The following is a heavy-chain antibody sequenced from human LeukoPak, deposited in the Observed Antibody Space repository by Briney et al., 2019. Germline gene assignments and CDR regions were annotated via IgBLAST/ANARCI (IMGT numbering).Heavy chain of an antibody. J-gene: IGHJ5*02. CDR2: ISSSGSTI. D-gene: IGHD3-22*01. V-gene: IGHV3-11*01. Sequence: GGSLRLSCAASGFTFSDYYMSWIRQAPGKGLEWVSYISSSGSTIYYADSVKGRFTISRDNAKNSLYLQMNSLRAEDTAVYYCARDYYDSSGYSGNNWFDPWGQGTLVTVSS. CDR3: ARDYYDSSGYSGNNWFDP. CDR1: GFTFSDYY.